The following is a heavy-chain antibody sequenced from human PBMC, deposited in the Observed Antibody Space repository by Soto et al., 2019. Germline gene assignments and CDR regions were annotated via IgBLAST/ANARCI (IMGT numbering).Heavy chain of an antibody. V-gene: IGHV3-23*01. CDR3: AKDRTYGDPDY. Sequence: GGSLRLSCAGSGFTFSKYAMTWVRQAPGKGLEWVSTTRNNGEYTYYADSVKGRFTISRDNSKNTLYLQMNSLRAEDTAVYYCAKDRTYGDPDYWGQGTLVTVSS. D-gene: IGHD4-17*01. CDR1: GFTFSKYA. CDR2: TRNNGEYT. J-gene: IGHJ4*02.